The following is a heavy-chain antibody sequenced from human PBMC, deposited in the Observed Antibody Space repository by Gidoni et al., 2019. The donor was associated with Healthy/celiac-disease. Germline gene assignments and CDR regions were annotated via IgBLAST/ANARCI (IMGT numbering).Heavy chain of an antibody. CDR2: CHARGAST. Sequence: QVQLGQSGTEGKTPGASVRVCGKASRYTVTSYSMHCGRQAPGQGREGMGICHARGASTSYEQKFQGRVTMTRDTSTITVYIALSSLRPEDTAVYSWARVRWKLSGGYSGSDPGYYFDYWGQGTLVTVSS. CDR3: ARVRWKLSGGYSGSDPGYYFDY. J-gene: IGHJ4*02. V-gene: IGHV1-46*01. D-gene: IGHD5-12*01. CDR1: RYTVTSYS.